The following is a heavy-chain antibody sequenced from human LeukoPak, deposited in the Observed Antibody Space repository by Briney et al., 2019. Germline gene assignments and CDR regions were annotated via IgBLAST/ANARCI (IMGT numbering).Heavy chain of an antibody. Sequence: GGSLRLSCATSGFTFSSTFLNRVRQAPGKGLQYVSSIDTVDYTYYADSVKGRFTISRDNAKNSLYLQINSLRAEDTAVYYCATESSGALDFWGQGTLVTVSS. V-gene: IGHV3-21*01. D-gene: IGHD1-26*01. CDR2: IDTVDYT. CDR1: GFTFSSTF. CDR3: ATESSGALDF. J-gene: IGHJ4*02.